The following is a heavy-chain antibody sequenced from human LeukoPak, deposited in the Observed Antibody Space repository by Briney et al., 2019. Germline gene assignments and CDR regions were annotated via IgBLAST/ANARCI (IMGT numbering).Heavy chain of an antibody. V-gene: IGHV3-30-3*01. CDR2: ISYDGSNE. J-gene: IGHJ4*02. Sequence: PGGSLRLSCAASGFNFSGYAMHWVRQAPGKGLEWVAVISYDGSNEYYADSVKGRFPISRDNSKNTLYLQMNSLSVEDTAVYYCARVGYYASGPFSYFDYWGQGTLVTVSS. CDR1: GFNFSGYA. CDR3: ARVGYYASGPFSYFDY. D-gene: IGHD3-10*01.